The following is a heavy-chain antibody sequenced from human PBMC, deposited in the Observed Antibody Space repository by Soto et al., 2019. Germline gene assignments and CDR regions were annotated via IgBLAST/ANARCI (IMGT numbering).Heavy chain of an antibody. Sequence: ASVKVSCKASGYTFTSYGISWVRQAPGQGLEWMGWISAYNGNTNYAQKLQGRVTMTTDTSTSTAYMELRSLRSDDTAVYYCARHHGADYDYVWGSYPSEATYDYWGQGTLVTVYS. CDR1: GYTFTSYG. V-gene: IGHV1-18*01. D-gene: IGHD3-16*02. CDR3: ARHHGADYDYVWGSYPSEATYDY. CDR2: ISAYNGNT. J-gene: IGHJ4*02.